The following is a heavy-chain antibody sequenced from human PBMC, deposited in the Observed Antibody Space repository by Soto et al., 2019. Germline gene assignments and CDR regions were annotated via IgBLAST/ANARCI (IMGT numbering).Heavy chain of an antibody. CDR2: IIPILGIA. CDR1: GGTFSSYT. Sequence: QVQLVQSGAEVKKPGSSVKVSCKASGGTFSSYTISWVRQAPGQGLEWMGRIIPILGIANYAQKFQGRVTITADKSTSTAYMELSSLSSEDTAVYYCARGGDGYNPFDYWGQGTLVTVSS. D-gene: IGHD2-21*01. J-gene: IGHJ4*02. CDR3: ARGGDGYNPFDY. V-gene: IGHV1-69*02.